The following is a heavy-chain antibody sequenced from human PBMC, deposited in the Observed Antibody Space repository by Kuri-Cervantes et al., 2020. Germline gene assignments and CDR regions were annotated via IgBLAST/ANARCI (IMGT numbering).Heavy chain of an antibody. CDR1: GFTFSSYS. D-gene: IGHD4-23*01. CDR2: ISSSSTI. V-gene: IGHV3-48*02. CDR3: ARDWSTVGGMDV. J-gene: IGHJ6*02. Sequence: GGSLRLSCAASGFTFSSYSMNWVRQAPGKGLEWVSYISSSSTIYYADSVKGRFTISRDNAKNSLYLQMNSLRDEDTAVYYCARDWSTVGGMDVWGQGTTVTVSS.